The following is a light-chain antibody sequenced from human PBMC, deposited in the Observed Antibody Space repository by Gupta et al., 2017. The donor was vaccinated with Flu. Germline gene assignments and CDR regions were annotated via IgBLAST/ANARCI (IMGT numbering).Light chain of an antibody. J-gene: IGKJ4*01. CDR3: MRGKSLLT. CDR1: QSLVYSDGNTY. CDR2: KVS. V-gene: IGKV2-30*01. Sequence: DGVMTQSPPSLPVSLGQPASIPCRSSQSLVYSDGNTYLNWFQQRPGQSPRRLIYKVSKRDSGVPDRFSGSGSGTDFTPKISRGEAEDVGVYSHMRGKSLLTFGGGTKVESK.